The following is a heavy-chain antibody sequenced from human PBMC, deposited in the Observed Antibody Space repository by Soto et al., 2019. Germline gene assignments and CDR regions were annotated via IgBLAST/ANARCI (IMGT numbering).Heavy chain of an antibody. J-gene: IGHJ4*02. CDR3: ARGRYGDY. V-gene: IGHV1-18*01. Sequence: QVHLVQSGAEVKKPGASVKVSCKCSGYTFTSYGITWVRQAPGQGLEWMGWISAHNGNTDYAQKLQGRGTATRDTSTSTAYMELRSLRSDDTAVYYCARGRYGDYWGQGALVTVSS. D-gene: IGHD1-1*01. CDR1: GYTFTSYG. CDR2: ISAHNGNT.